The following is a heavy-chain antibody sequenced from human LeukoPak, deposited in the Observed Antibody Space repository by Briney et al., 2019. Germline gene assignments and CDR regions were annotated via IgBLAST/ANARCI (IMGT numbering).Heavy chain of an antibody. J-gene: IGHJ4*02. CDR3: ASSIVYCSSTSCYFN. V-gene: IGHV1-2*02. CDR2: INPNSGGT. Sequence: AXVTVSCTASGYTFTGYFMHWVRQAPGXGHEWMGWINPNSGGTNYAQKFQGRVTMTRDTSISTAYMELSRLRSDDTAVYYCASSIVYCSSTSCYFNWGQGTLVTVSS. D-gene: IGHD2-2*01. CDR1: GYTFTGYF.